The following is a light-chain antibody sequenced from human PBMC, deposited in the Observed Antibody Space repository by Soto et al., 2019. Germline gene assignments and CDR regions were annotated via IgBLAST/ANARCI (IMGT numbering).Light chain of an antibody. J-gene: IGKJ1*01. CDR2: KAS. V-gene: IGKV1-5*03. CDR3: QQFNNFSWT. CDR1: QSISIW. Sequence: DIQMTQSPSTLSASVGERVTITCRASQSISIWLAWYQQKPGKAPKLLIYKASTLKSGVPSRFSGSGSGTEFTLTISSLQPDDFATYYCQQFNNFSWTFGQGPKVEIK.